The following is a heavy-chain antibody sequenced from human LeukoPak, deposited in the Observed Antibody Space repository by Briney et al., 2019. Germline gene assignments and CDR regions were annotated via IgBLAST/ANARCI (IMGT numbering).Heavy chain of an antibody. CDR1: GGSFSGYY. CDR2: INHSGST. J-gene: IGHJ6*02. CDR3: ARGWQIRYFDWHRGSHGMDV. D-gene: IGHD3-9*01. V-gene: IGHV4-34*01. Sequence: PSETLSLTCAVYGGSFSGYYWSWIRQPPGKGLEWIGEINHSGSTNYNPSLKSRVTISVDTSENQFSLKLSSVTAADTAVYYCARGWQIRYFDWHRGSHGMDVWGQGTTVTVSS.